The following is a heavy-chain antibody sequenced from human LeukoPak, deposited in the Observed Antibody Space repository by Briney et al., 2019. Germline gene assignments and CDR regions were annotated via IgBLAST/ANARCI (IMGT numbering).Heavy chain of an antibody. J-gene: IGHJ2*01. CDR3: AKNNDYGGSYWYFDL. CDR1: GFTFTNYA. CDR2: ISYDETNK. D-gene: IGHD4-23*01. Sequence: GGSLRLSCAAAGFTFTNYAMHWVRQAPGKGMEWVAVISYDETNKYYEDSVKGRFTISRDSSKNTLYLQMSSLRDEDTAVYYCAKNNDYGGSYWYFDLWGRGTLVTVSS. V-gene: IGHV3-30*04.